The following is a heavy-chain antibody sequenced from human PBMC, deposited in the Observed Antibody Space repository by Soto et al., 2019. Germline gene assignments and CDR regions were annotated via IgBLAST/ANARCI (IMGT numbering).Heavy chain of an antibody. J-gene: IGHJ4*02. V-gene: IGHV1-8*01. CDR1: GYTFTSYD. CDR3: ARDKVVGATGN. Sequence: QVQLVQSGAEVKKPGASVKVSCKASGYTFTSYDINWVRQATGHGLEWMGRMNPNSGNTVNAQKSQGRVTMTRNTSKSTAYLGLRSLRSEDTAVYYCARDKVVGATGNWGQGTLVTGSS. CDR2: MNPNSGNT. D-gene: IGHD1-1*01.